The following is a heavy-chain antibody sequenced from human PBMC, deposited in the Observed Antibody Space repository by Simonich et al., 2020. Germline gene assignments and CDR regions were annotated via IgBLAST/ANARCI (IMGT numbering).Heavy chain of an antibody. CDR3: AHTRGFFAY. CDR2: IYENDDK. V-gene: IGHV2-5*01. J-gene: IGHJ4*02. D-gene: IGHD3-10*01. CDR1: GFSISTRGVG. Sequence: QITLKESGPTLLKPTQTLTLTCTFAGFSISTRGVGVGWIRQPPRKALEWLTLIYENDDKSYRPSLKSRLTITQDTSNNQVVLTTTNMDPGDTATYYCAHTRGFFAYWGQGTLVHVSS.